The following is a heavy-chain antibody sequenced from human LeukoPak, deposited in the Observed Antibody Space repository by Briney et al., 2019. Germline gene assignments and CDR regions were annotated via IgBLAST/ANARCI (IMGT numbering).Heavy chain of an antibody. V-gene: IGHV1-2*02. CDR1: GYTFSDYY. D-gene: IGHD3-10*01. Sequence: GASVKVSCKASGYTFSDYYLYWVRQAPGQGLEYMGWINPNSSYTKYSQSFQGRVTMTRDTSISTAYMELSRLISDDTAVYYCARGDTMVRGLISDYWGQGTLVTVSS. J-gene: IGHJ4*02. CDR2: INPNSSYT. CDR3: ARGDTMVRGLISDY.